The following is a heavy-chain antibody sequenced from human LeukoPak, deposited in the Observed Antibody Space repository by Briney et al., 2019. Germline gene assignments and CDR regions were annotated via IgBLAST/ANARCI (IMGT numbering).Heavy chain of an antibody. J-gene: IGHJ4*02. CDR3: ARERTDFGSLRGDFDY. CDR2: IRYDGSNK. D-gene: IGHD1-26*01. CDR1: GFTFSSYG. V-gene: IGHV3-30*02. Sequence: GGSLRLSCAASGFTFSSYGVHWVRQAPGKGLEWVTFIRYDGSNKYYADSVKGRFTISRDNSKNTLYLQMNSLRAEDTAVYYCARERTDFGSLRGDFDYWGQGTLVTVSS.